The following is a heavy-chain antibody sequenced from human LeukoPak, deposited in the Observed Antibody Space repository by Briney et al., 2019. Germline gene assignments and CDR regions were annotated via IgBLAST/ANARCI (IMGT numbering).Heavy chain of an antibody. CDR1: GYSFTSYY. Sequence: ASVKVSCKASGYSFTSYYMHWVRQAPGQGLEWMGIINPSGGSTSYAQKFRGRVTMTRDTSTSTVYMELSSLRSEDTAVYYCARGRITMVWGMDVWGKGTTVTVSS. V-gene: IGHV1-46*01. J-gene: IGHJ6*04. CDR2: INPSGGST. D-gene: IGHD3-10*01. CDR3: ARGRITMVWGMDV.